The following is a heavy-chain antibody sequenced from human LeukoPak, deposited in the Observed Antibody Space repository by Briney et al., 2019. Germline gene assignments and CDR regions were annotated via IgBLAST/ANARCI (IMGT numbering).Heavy chain of an antibody. CDR2: IKQDGSEK. Sequence: GGSLRLSCAASGFTFSDYAMTWVRQAPGKGLEWVANIKQDGSEKYYVDSVKGRFTISRDNAKNSLYLQMNSLRVEDTAVYYCARKGLPDYWGQGTLVTVSS. J-gene: IGHJ4*02. V-gene: IGHV3-7*01. CDR3: ARKGLPDY. CDR1: GFTFSDYA.